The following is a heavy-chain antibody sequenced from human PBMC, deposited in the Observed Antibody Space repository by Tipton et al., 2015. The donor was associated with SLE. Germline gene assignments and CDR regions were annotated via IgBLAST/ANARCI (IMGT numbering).Heavy chain of an antibody. Sequence: TLSLTCTVSGGSISSYYWSWLRQPPGKGLEWIGYIYYSGRTHYNPSLKSRVTISVDTSKNQFYLKLSSVTAADTAVYYCARGHGDYWHFDLWGRGTLVTVSS. CDR2: IYYSGRT. CDR1: GGSISSYY. D-gene: IGHD4-17*01. J-gene: IGHJ2*01. V-gene: IGHV4-59*12. CDR3: ARGHGDYWHFDL.